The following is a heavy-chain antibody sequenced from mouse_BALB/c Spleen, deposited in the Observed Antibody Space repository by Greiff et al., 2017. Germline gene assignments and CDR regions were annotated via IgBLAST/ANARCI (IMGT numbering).Heavy chain of an antibody. CDR1: GFTFSDYY. Sequence: EVQRVESGGGLVKPGGSLKLSCAASGFTFSDYYMYWVRQTPEKRLEWVATISDGGSYTYYPDSVKGRFTISRDNAKNNLYLQMSSLKSEDTAMYYCARGASVPYAMDYWGQGTSVTVSS. D-gene: IGHD5-1*01. J-gene: IGHJ4*01. V-gene: IGHV5-4*02. CDR3: ARGASVPYAMDY. CDR2: ISDGGSYT.